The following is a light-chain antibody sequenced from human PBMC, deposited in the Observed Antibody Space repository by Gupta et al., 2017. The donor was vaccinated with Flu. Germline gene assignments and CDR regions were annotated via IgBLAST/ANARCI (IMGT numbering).Light chain of an antibody. CDR2: GAS. V-gene: IGKV3-15*01. J-gene: IGKJ1*01. CDR3: QQYNNWPPWT. CDR1: QSVSSN. Sequence: EIVMTQSPATLSVSPGERATLSCRASQSVSSNLAWYQQKPCQAPRLLIYGASTRATGIPARFSGSGSGTEFTLTISSRQSEDFAVYYCQQYNNWPPWTFGQGTKVEIK.